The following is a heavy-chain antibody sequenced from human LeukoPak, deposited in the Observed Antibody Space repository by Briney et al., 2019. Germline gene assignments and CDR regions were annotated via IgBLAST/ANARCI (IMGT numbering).Heavy chain of an antibody. CDR1: GGSFSGYY. J-gene: IGHJ4*02. CDR2: INHSGST. Sequence: SETLSLTCAVYGGSFSGYYWSWIRQPPGKGLEWIGEINHSGSTNYNPSPKSRVTISVDTSKNQFSLKLSSVTAADTAVYYCARDRANYYDSSGFDYWGQGTLVTVSS. V-gene: IGHV4-34*01. CDR3: ARDRANYYDSSGFDY. D-gene: IGHD3-22*01.